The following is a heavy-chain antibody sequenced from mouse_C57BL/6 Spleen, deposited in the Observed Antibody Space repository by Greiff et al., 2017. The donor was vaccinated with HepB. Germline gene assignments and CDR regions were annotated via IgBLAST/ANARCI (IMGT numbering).Heavy chain of an antibody. Sequence: QVQLQQPGTELVKPGASVKLSCKASGYTFTSYWMHWVKQRPGQGLEWIGNINPSNGGTNYNEKFKSKATLTVDKSSSTAYMQLSSLTSEDSAVYYCTVVGYSAYDGVYAMDYWGQGTSVTVSS. CDR3: TVVGYSAYDGVYAMDY. V-gene: IGHV1-53*01. J-gene: IGHJ4*01. CDR1: GYTFTSYW. CDR2: INPSNGGT. D-gene: IGHD2-2*01.